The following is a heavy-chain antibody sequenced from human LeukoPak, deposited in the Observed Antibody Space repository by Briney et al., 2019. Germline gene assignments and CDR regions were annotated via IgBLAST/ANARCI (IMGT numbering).Heavy chain of an antibody. CDR3: ARGLPTVVTRGNYFDY. V-gene: IGHV3-23*01. CDR1: GFTFNNYA. Sequence: PGGSLRLSYAASGFTFNNYAMSWVRQAPRKGLEWVSDISGSGGTTYYADSVKGRFTISRDNSKNTLCLQMNSLRAEDTAVYYCARGLPTVVTRGNYFDYWGQGTLVTVSS. J-gene: IGHJ4*02. D-gene: IGHD4-23*01. CDR2: ISGSGGTT.